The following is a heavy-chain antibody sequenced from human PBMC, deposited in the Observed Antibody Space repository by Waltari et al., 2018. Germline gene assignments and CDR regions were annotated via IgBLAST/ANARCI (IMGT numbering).Heavy chain of an antibody. CDR3: AKQGGGNSGYYYGMDV. CDR1: GFTFSSHG. J-gene: IGHJ6*02. CDR2: ISYDGSNK. Sequence: QVQLVESGGGVVQPGRSLRLSCAASGFTFSSHGMHWVRQAPGKGLEWVAVISYDGSNKYYADSVKGRFTISRDNSKNTLYLQMNSLRAEDTAVYYCAKQGGGNSGYYYGMDVWGQGTTVTVSS. D-gene: IGHD2-21*02. V-gene: IGHV3-30*18.